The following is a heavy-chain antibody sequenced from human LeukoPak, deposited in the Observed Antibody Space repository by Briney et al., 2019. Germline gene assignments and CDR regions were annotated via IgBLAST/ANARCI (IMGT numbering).Heavy chain of an antibody. J-gene: IGHJ4*02. CDR1: GGSFSGYY. CDR3: ARGNLPFYCSSTSCPREPYDY. V-gene: IGHV4-34*01. Sequence: PSETLSLTCAVYGGSFSGYYWSWIRQPPGKGLEWIGEINHSGGTNYNPSLKSRVTISVDTSKNQFSLKLSSVTAADTAVYYCARGNLPFYCSSTSCPREPYDYWGQGTLVTVSS. CDR2: INHSGGT. D-gene: IGHD2-2*01.